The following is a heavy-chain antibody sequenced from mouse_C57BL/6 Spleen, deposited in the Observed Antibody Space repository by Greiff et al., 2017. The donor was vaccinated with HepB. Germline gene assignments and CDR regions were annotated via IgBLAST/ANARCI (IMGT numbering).Heavy chain of an antibody. Sequence: QVHVKQPGTELVKPGASVKLSCKASGYTFTSYWMHWVNQRPGQGLEWIGNINPSNGGTNYNEKFKSKATLTVDKSSSTAYMQLSSLTSEDSAVYYCARRFYDGYHYYAMDYWGQGTSVTVSS. V-gene: IGHV1-53*01. CDR1: GYTFTSYW. CDR3: ARRFYDGYHYYAMDY. D-gene: IGHD2-3*01. CDR2: INPSNGGT. J-gene: IGHJ4*01.